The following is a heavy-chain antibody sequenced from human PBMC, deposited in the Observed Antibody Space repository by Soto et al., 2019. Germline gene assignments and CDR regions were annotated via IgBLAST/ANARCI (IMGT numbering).Heavy chain of an antibody. CDR2: ISSTTNYI. J-gene: IGHJ4*02. CDR1: GFTFTRYS. CDR3: ARESEDLTSNFDY. Sequence: GGSLRLYCAASGFTFTRYSMNWVRQAPGKGLEWVSSISSTTNYIYYGDSMKGRFTISRDNAKNSLHLEMNSLRAEDTAVYYCARESEDLTSNFDYWGQGTLVTVSS. V-gene: IGHV3-21*06.